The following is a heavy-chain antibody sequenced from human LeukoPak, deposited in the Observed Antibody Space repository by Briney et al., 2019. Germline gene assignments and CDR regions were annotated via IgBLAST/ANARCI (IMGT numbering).Heavy chain of an antibody. J-gene: IGHJ3*02. Sequence: ASVKVSCKASGYTFTSYYKHWVRQAPGQGLEWMGIINPSGGSTTYAQKFQGRVTMTRDTSTSTVYMELSSLRSGDTAVYYCARSYSSSDAFDIWGQGTMVTVSS. D-gene: IGHD6-19*01. CDR2: INPSGGST. V-gene: IGHV1-46*01. CDR1: GYTFTSYY. CDR3: ARSYSSSDAFDI.